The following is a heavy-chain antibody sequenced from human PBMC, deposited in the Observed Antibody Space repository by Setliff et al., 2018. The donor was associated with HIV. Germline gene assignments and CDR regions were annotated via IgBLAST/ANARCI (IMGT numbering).Heavy chain of an antibody. V-gene: IGHV3-23*01. J-gene: IGHJ4*02. CDR1: GFTFSTYG. Sequence: GGSLRLSCAASGFTFSTYGMSWVRQAPGKGLEWVSAISGSGGSTYYADPVKGRFTISRDNSKNTLYLQMKSLRADDTAVYYCARGLDFWGQGTLVTVSS. CDR2: ISGSGGST. CDR3: ARGLDF.